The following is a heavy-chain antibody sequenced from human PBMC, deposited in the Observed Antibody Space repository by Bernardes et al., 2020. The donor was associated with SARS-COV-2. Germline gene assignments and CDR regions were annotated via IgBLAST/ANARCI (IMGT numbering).Heavy chain of an antibody. CDR1: GFDFSNSW. CDR2: IKTDGNT. D-gene: IGHD6-19*01. CDR3: LRFGDPSG. J-gene: IGHJ4*02. V-gene: IGHV3-74*01. Sequence: SLRLSCAASGFDFSNSWMHWVRQPPGKGLVWVSRIKTDGNTDYDDSVKGRFTVSRDNTRNTLYLQVNSLRVEDTAVYYCLRFGDPSGWGQGTLVTVSS.